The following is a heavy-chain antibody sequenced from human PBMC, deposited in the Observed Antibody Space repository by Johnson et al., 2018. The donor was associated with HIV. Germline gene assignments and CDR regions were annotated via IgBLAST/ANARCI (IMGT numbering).Heavy chain of an antibody. D-gene: IGHD2-15*01. CDR2: IKQDGSEQ. Sequence: VQLVESGGGLVQPGGSLRLSCAASGFTFSSSALHWVRQAPGKGLEWVANIKQDGSEQYYVVSVKGRFTISRDNAKNSLYLQMNSLRAEDTAVYYCARDQGVRRVVVFDDAFDIWGQGTMVTVSS. V-gene: IGHV3-7*01. CDR1: GFTFSSSA. J-gene: IGHJ3*02. CDR3: ARDQGVRRVVVFDDAFDI.